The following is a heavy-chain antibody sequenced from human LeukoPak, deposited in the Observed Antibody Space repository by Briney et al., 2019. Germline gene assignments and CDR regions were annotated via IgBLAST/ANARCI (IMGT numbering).Heavy chain of an antibody. Sequence: SDTLSLTCTVSGGSISSYYWSWIRQPPGKGLEWIGYIYTSGSTNYNPSLKSRVTISVDTSKNQFSLKLSSVTAADTAVYYCARKGKWLRFFDYWGQGTLVTVSS. J-gene: IGHJ4*02. V-gene: IGHV4-4*09. CDR3: ARKGKWLRFFDY. CDR2: IYTSGST. CDR1: GGSISSYY. D-gene: IGHD5-12*01.